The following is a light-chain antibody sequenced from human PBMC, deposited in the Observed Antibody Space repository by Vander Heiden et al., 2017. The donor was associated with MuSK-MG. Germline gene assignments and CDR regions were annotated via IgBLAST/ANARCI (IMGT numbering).Light chain of an antibody. Sequence: EIELTHYPATLSVSPGKRATLSCRASQSVSSNLAWQQQKPDQAPRLLIYGASTRASGIPARSSRSGCETEFTVTISSRQLEDFAVYYCQHDKNSPPFTFGGGTKVEIK. J-gene: IGKJ4*01. CDR3: QHDKNSPPFT. CDR2: GAS. V-gene: IGKV3-15*01. CDR1: QSVSSN.